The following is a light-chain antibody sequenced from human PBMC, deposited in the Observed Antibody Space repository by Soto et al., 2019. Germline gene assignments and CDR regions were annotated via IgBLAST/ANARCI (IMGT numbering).Light chain of an antibody. CDR2: EAS. Sequence: QSALTQPPSVSGSPGQSVTISCTGTSPDFVSYNRVSWYQQPPGTAPKLIIYEASNRPSGVPDRFCGSKSGNTASLTISGLQAADEADYYCSLYTSENTYVFGTGTKVTVL. V-gene: IGLV2-18*01. CDR1: SPDFVSYNR. J-gene: IGLJ1*01. CDR3: SLYTSENTYV.